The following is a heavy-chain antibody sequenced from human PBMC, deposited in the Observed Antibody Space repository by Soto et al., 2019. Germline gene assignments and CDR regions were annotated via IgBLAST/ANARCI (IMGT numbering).Heavy chain of an antibody. CDR2: INHSGST. V-gene: IGHV4-34*01. CDR1: GGSFRGYH. D-gene: IGHD6-6*01. Sequence: SETLSLTCAVYGGSFRGYHWSWIRQPPGKGLEWIGEINHSGSTNYNPSLKSRVIISLETSKNQSSLILTSVTAADTAVYYCARGLSSSDTFSHYYAMDVWGQGTTVTVSS. J-gene: IGHJ6*02. CDR3: ARGLSSSDTFSHYYAMDV.